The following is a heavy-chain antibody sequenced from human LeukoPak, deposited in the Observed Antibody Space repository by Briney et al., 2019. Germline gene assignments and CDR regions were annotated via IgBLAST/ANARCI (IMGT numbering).Heavy chain of an antibody. CDR2: INHSGST. Sequence: SETLSLTCAVYGGSFSGYYWSWIRQPPGKGLEWIGEINHSGSTNYNPSLKSRVTISVDTSKNQFSLKLSSVTAADTAVYYCARAYGSGRRLNSFDHWGQGTLVTVSS. D-gene: IGHD3-10*01. CDR1: GGSFSGYY. CDR3: ARAYGSGRRLNSFDH. V-gene: IGHV4-34*01. J-gene: IGHJ5*02.